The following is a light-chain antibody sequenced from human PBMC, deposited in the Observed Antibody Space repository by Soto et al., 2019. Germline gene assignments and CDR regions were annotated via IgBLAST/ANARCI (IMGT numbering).Light chain of an antibody. V-gene: IGKV1-17*01. CDR3: LHHNGYPPV. CDR2: LAS. Sequence: DIQMTQSPSSLSASVGDTVTITCRASQHITNDCAWYQQKAGRAPKCLILLASRLQTGVPARFSGSASGTEFTLTISSLQPDDFATYYCLHHNGYPPVFGQGTKVEIK. J-gene: IGKJ2*01. CDR1: QHITND.